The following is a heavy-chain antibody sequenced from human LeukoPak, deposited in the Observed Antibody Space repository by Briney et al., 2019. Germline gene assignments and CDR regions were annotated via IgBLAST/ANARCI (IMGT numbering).Heavy chain of an antibody. CDR1: GFTFRSHA. D-gene: IGHD1-26*01. V-gene: IGHV3-23*01. J-gene: IGHJ4*02. CDR2: IYENGGTT. CDR3: ARELLTLDY. Sequence: GGSLRLSCVGSGFTFRSHAMSWVRQAPEKGLEFVSGIYENGGTTYYADSVKGRFTISRDNAKNSLYLQMNSLRAEDTAVYYCARELLTLDYWGQGTLVTVSS.